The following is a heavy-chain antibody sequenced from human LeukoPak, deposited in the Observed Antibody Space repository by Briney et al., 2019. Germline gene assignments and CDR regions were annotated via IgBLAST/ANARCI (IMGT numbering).Heavy chain of an antibody. Sequence: SVKVSCKASGYTFTSYYMHWVRQAPGQGLEWMGGIIPIFGTANYAQKFQGRVTITADESTSTAYMELSSLRSEDTAVYYCARVADSSGYYYGSFYYFDYWGQGTLVTVSS. CDR2: IIPIFGTA. J-gene: IGHJ4*02. D-gene: IGHD3-22*01. V-gene: IGHV1-69*13. CDR3: ARVADSSGYYYGSFYYFDY. CDR1: GYTFTSYY.